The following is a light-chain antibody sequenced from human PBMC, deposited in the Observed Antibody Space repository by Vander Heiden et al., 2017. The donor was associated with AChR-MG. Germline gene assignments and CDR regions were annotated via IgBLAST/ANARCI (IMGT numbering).Light chain of an antibody. CDR2: NKSEKDT. V-gene: IGLV5-45*03. Sequence: AVVVQPSSLSASPGASASLTCTLRTAINVGRFGIYWYRQKAGSPPHYLLKNKSEKDTHKAPGVPSRFSGSKDVSANAGIVVIAGVQFDDEADYHCMIWHSDAWVFGGGTKLTVL. CDR3: MIWHSDAWV. CDR1: TAINVGRFG. J-gene: IGLJ2*01.